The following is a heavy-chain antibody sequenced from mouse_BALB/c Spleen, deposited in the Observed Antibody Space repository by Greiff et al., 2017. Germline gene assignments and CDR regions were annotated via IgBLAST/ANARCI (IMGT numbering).Heavy chain of an antibody. CDR3: ARGGGNYVDYYAMDY. CDR1: GYTFTDYA. Sequence: VQLQQSGAELVRPGVSVKISCKGSGYTFTDYAMHWVKQSHAKSLEWIGVISTYYGDASYNQKFKGKATMTVDKSSSTAYMELARLTSEDSAIYYCARGGGNYVDYYAMDYWGQGTSVTVSS. CDR2: ISTYYGDA. J-gene: IGHJ4*01. V-gene: IGHV1S137*01. D-gene: IGHD2-1*01.